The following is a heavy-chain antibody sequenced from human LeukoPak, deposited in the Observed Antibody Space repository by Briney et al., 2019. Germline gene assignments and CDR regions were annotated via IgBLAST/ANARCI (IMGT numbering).Heavy chain of an antibody. Sequence: KPSETLSLTCAVYGGSFSGYYWSWIRQPPGKGLEWIGEINHSGSTNYNPSLKSRVTISVDTSKNQFSLKLSSVTAADTAVYYCASYSYGVFMDVWGKGTTVTVSS. J-gene: IGHJ6*03. CDR1: GGSFSGYY. CDR2: INHSGST. D-gene: IGHD5-18*01. CDR3: ASYSYGVFMDV. V-gene: IGHV4-34*01.